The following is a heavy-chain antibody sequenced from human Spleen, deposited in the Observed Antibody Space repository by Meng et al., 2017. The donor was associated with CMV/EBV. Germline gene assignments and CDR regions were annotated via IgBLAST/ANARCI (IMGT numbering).Heavy chain of an antibody. CDR2: ISDSSGNT. V-gene: IGHV3-23*01. D-gene: IGHD1-26*01. J-gene: IGHJ4*02. CDR3: AKDFGRSLGYFDY. CDR1: GGSISSYY. Sequence: ETLSLTCTVSGGSISSYYWSWIRQPPGKGLEWVSSISDSSGNTYYADSVKGRFTISRDNSKNTLYLQMNSLRAEDTAVFYCAKDFGRSLGYFDYWGQGTLVTVSS.